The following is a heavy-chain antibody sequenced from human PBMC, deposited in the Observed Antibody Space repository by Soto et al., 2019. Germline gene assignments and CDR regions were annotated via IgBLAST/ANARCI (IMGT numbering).Heavy chain of an antibody. CDR1: GDSVSSNSAA. J-gene: IGHJ6*03. Sequence: QSQTLSLTCAISGDSVSSNSAAWNWIRQSPSRGLEWLGRTYYRSKWYNDYAVSVKSRITINPDTSKNQFSLQLNSVTPEDTAVYYCARSADIVVVPAAINYYYYYMDVWGKGTTVTVSS. CDR2: TYYRSKWYN. D-gene: IGHD2-2*02. CDR3: ARSADIVVVPAAINYYYYYMDV. V-gene: IGHV6-1*01.